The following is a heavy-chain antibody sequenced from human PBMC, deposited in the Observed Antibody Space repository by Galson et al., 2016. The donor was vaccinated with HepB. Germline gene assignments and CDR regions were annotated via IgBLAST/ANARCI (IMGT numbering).Heavy chain of an antibody. D-gene: IGHD5-24*01. CDR1: GFTLSNYR. Sequence: SLRLSCAVSGFTLSNYRIDWVRQAPGKGLEWVSCISSSSVYIWYADSVRGRFTNSRGNAKNSLYLQMDSLTAEDTAVYYCARADGFNTPFFDSWGQGTLVTVSS. CDR3: ARADGFNTPFFDS. J-gene: IGHJ4*02. CDR2: ISSSSVYI. V-gene: IGHV3-21*01.